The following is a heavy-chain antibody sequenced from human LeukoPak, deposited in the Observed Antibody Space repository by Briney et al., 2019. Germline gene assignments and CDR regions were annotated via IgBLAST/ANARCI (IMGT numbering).Heavy chain of an antibody. D-gene: IGHD2-8*01. V-gene: IGHV3-48*02. J-gene: IGHJ4*02. CDR3: ARVRAGVYLDY. CDR1: GFSFDDYS. Sequence: PGGSLRLSCAASGFSFDDYSMTWVSQTPGKGLEWLSYISETGSTIFSAGSVRGRFTISRDNAKNSLHLQMSSLRDGDTAVYYCARVRAGVYLDYWGQGTRVTVSS. CDR2: ISETGSTI.